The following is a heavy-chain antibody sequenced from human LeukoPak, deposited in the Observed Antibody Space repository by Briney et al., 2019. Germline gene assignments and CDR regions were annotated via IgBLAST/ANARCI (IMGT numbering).Heavy chain of an antibody. CDR2: INSDGSST. V-gene: IGHV3-74*01. CDR3: ARVWSASSNDY. J-gene: IGHJ4*02. CDR1: GFSFNTYW. Sequence: GGSLRLSCAASGFSFNTYWMYWARQAPGKGLVWVSRINSDGSSTTYADSVKGRFTVSRDNPKNTLYLQMNSLRVEDTAVYYCARVWSASSNDYWGQGTLVTVSS. D-gene: IGHD6-6*01.